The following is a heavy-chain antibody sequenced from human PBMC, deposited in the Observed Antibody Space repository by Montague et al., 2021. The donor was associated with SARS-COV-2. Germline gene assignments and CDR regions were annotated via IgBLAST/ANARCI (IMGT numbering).Heavy chain of an antibody. Sequence: SLRLSCAASGSTFSRYAMHWVRQAPGKGPEWVAVMSDHGDVTWYADSAKGRFTISRDNSKNTLYLQMNSLRAEDTAVYYCVRCSGTCTLQDFYGMDVWGQGTTVTVSS. CDR2: MSDHGDVT. CDR3: VRCSGTCTLQDFYGMDV. CDR1: GSTFSRYA. V-gene: IGHV3-30*04. J-gene: IGHJ6*02. D-gene: IGHD2-2*01.